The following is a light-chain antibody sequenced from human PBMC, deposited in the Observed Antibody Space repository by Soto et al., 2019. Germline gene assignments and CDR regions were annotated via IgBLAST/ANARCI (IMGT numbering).Light chain of an antibody. CDR1: QSVTHSF. CDR2: DAS. J-gene: IGKJ3*01. Sequence: EIVVTQSPGTLSLSPGERGTLSCRASQSVTHSFLAWYQQKPGQAPRLLIYDASSRATGIPDRFSGSGSGTDFTLTISRLEPEDFAVYYCLQYGSLPNTFGHGTRVDLK. CDR3: LQYGSLPNT. V-gene: IGKV3-20*01.